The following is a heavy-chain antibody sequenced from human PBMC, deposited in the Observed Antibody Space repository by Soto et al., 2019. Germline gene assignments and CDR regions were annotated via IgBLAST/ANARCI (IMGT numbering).Heavy chain of an antibody. Sequence: ASVKVSCKASGYTFTSYAMHWVRQAPGQRLEWMGWINAGNGNTKYSQKFQGRVTITRDTSASTAYMELSSLRSEDTAVYYCASPSRDTAMVTYYYSGMDVWGQGTTVTVSS. J-gene: IGHJ6*02. D-gene: IGHD5-18*01. V-gene: IGHV1-3*01. CDR2: INAGNGNT. CDR3: ASPSRDTAMVTYYYSGMDV. CDR1: GYTFTSYA.